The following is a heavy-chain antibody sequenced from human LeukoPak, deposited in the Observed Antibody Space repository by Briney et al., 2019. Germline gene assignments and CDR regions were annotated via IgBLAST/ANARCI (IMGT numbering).Heavy chain of an antibody. CDR2: VNRDGSET. Sequence: GGSLRLSCAASGFALSSHWMTWVRQVPGRGPEGVANVNRDGSETYYLDSVKGRFTISKDNAKNSLYLQMNSLRAEDTALYHCARNNGMDVWGQGTTVIVSS. CDR3: ARNNGMDV. V-gene: IGHV3-7*03. CDR1: GFALSSHW. J-gene: IGHJ6*02.